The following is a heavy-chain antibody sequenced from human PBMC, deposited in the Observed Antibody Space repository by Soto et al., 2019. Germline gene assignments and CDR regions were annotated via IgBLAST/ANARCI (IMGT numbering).Heavy chain of an antibody. CDR2: IDPSDSYT. V-gene: IGHV5-10-1*01. J-gene: IGHJ6*02. Sequence: ESLKISCTGSGYSFTSYWISWVRQMPGKGLEWMGRIDPSDSYTNYSPSFQGHVTISADKSISTAYLQWSSLKASDTAMYYCARLANPLSRYYYYGMDVWGQGTTVTVSS. CDR3: ARLANPLSRYYYYGMDV. CDR1: GYSFTSYW.